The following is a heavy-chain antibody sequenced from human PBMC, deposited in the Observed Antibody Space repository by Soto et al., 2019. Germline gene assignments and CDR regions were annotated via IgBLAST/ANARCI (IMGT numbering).Heavy chain of an antibody. CDR3: AKSFVETGTTSGGPNWFDP. D-gene: IGHD1-7*01. CDR1: GFTFSSYA. Sequence: EVQLLESGGGLVQPGGSLRLSCAASGFTFSSYAMSWVRQAPGKGLEWVSAISGSGGSTYYADSVKGRFTISRDNSKNTLYLQMNSLRAEDTAVYYCAKSFVETGTTSGGPNWFDPWGQGTLVTVSS. V-gene: IGHV3-23*01. CDR2: ISGSGGST. J-gene: IGHJ5*02.